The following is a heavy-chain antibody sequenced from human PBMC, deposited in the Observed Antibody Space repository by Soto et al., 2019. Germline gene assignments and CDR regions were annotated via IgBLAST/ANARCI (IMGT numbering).Heavy chain of an antibody. V-gene: IGHV4-34*01. Sequence: QVQLQQWGAGLLKPSETLSLTCAVYGGSFSGYYWSWIRQPPGKGLEWIGEINHSGSTNYNPSLKSRVTISVDTSKNQFSLRLSSVTAADTAVYYCAGGSPEYSFGWFDPWGQGTLVTVSS. CDR2: INHSGST. CDR3: AGGSPEYSFGWFDP. CDR1: GGSFSGYY. J-gene: IGHJ5*02. D-gene: IGHD5-18*01.